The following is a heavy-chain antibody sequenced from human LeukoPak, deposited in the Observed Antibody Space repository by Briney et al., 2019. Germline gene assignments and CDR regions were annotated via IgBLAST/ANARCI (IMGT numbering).Heavy chain of an antibody. CDR3: ARDGSGWMNWFDP. V-gene: IGHV1-2*02. J-gene: IGHJ5*02. D-gene: IGHD6-19*01. Sequence: ASVKVSCKASGYTFTDYYMHWVRQASGQGLEWMGWINPNSGDTNYAQKFQGRVTMTRDTSISTAYMELSRLRSDDTAVYYCARDGSGWMNWFDPWGQGTLVTVSS. CDR2: INPNSGDT. CDR1: GYTFTDYY.